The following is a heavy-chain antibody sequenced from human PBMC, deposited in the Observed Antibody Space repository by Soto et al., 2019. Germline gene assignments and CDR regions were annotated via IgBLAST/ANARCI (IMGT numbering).Heavy chain of an antibody. CDR2: INPKSGGT. D-gene: IGHD3-3*01. V-gene: IGHV1-2*02. CDR3: ARVGHSITIFGVVPTYGMDV. Sequence: ASVKVSCKASGYTFTVYYMHWVRQAPGQGLEWMGWINPKSGGTMYPQKFQGRVTMTWNTSISTAYMELSSLRSEDTAVYYCARVGHSITIFGVVPTYGMDVWGQGTTVTVSS. CDR1: GYTFTVYY. J-gene: IGHJ6*02.